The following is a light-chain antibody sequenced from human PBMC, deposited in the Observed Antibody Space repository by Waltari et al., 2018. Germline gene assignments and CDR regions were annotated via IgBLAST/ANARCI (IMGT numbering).Light chain of an antibody. CDR3: QQYESYPLT. CDR2: EAS. CDR1: HSVTNW. V-gene: IGKV1D-16*01. Sequence: DIEVTQSPSSLSASVGDTVTITCRASHSVTNWLAWYQQRPGKAPKSLIYEASKIQSGVPSRFSGSGFGTEFSLTITSLQPDDFGTYYCQQYESYPLTFGGVTKVDI. J-gene: IGKJ4*01.